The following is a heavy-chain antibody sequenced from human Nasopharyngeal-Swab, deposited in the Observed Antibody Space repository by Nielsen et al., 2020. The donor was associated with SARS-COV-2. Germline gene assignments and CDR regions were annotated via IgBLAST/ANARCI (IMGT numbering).Heavy chain of an antibody. CDR3: ARDSGGLQDY. Sequence: GESLKISCAASGFTFSHYGMHWVRQAPGKGLEWAAVISYDGSNKYYADSVKGRFTISRDNSKNTLYLQMNSLRAEDTAVYYCARDSGGLQDYWGQGTLVTVSS. D-gene: IGHD3-10*01. J-gene: IGHJ4*02. CDR1: GFTFSHYG. V-gene: IGHV3-30*03. CDR2: ISYDGSNK.